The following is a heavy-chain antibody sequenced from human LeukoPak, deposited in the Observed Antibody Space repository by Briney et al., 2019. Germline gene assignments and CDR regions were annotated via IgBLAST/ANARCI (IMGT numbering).Heavy chain of an antibody. J-gene: IGHJ4*02. V-gene: IGHV3-7*01. CDR1: GFTFSSYW. Sequence: PGGSLRLSCAASGFTFSSYWMSWVRQAPGKGLEWVANIKQDGSEKYYVDSVKGRFTISRDNAKNSLYLQMNSLRAEDTAVYYCARAVRYYGFWSGYYLYYFDYWGQGTLVTVSS. CDR2: IKQDGSEK. CDR3: ARAVRYYGFWSGYYLYYFDY. D-gene: IGHD3-3*01.